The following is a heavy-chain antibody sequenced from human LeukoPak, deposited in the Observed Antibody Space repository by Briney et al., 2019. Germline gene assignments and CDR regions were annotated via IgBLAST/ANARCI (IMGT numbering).Heavy chain of an antibody. V-gene: IGHV1-8*01. J-gene: IGHJ5*02. CDR2: MNPNSGNT. CDR1: GYTFTSYD. Sequence: ASVKVSCKASGYTFTSYDINWVRQATGQGLEWMGWMNPNSGNTGYAQKFQGRVTMTRNTSISTAYMELSSLRSEDTAVYYCARGSRYYDFWSGYYPSNWFDPWGQGTLVTVSS. D-gene: IGHD3-3*01. CDR3: ARGSRYYDFWSGYYPSNWFDP.